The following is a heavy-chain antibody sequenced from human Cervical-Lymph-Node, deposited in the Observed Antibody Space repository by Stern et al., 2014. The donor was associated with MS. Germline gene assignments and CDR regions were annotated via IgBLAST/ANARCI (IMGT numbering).Heavy chain of an antibody. D-gene: IGHD3-10*01. V-gene: IGHV3-33*01. CDR3: VRDGGGFGLGEYYYATDV. J-gene: IGHJ6*02. CDR1: GFTFSSYG. Sequence: QVQLVESGGGVVQPGRSLRLSCATSGFTFSSYGMHWVRLAPGKGLEWGAVIWYDGIKKYYVDSVKGRFTISRDNSKDTLYLQMNNLRVEDTAVYYCVRDGGGFGLGEYYYATDVWGQGTTVTVPS. CDR2: IWYDGIKK.